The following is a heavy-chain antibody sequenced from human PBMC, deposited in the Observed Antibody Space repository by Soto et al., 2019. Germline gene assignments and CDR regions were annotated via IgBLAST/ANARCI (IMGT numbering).Heavy chain of an antibody. D-gene: IGHD1-26*01. J-gene: IGHJ4*02. Sequence: PSETLSLTCTVSGGSISPYYWSWVRQPPGKGLEWIGYISHIGHTNSNPSLSSRVTMSVDTSKNQFSLKLRYVTAADTAVYYCAREAFLEWERHFDNWGQGTLVTVSS. CDR1: GGSISPYY. CDR3: AREAFLEWERHFDN. CDR2: ISHIGHT. V-gene: IGHV4-59*01.